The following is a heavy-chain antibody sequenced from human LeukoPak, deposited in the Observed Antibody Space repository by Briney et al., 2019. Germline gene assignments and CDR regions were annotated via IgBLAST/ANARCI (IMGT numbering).Heavy chain of an antibody. CDR3: ARKSILTAGRKPYDF. CDR2: IDHSGRT. D-gene: IGHD6-13*01. CDR1: GGSFSGYY. Sequence: PSETLSLTCAVYGGSFSGYYWSWIRQPPGKGLEWIGEIDHSGRTNSNAPLKSRVTISVDMSKNQFSLRLSSVTAADTAVYYCARKSILTAGRKPYDFWDQGTLVTVSP. J-gene: IGHJ4*02. V-gene: IGHV4-34*01.